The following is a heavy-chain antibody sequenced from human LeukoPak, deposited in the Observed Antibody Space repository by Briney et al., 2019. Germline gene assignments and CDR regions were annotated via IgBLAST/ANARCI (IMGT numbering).Heavy chain of an antibody. CDR2: IYYSGNT. Sequence: SETLSLTCTVSGVSISSSNSYWGWIRQPPGKGLEWIGSIYYSGNTYYNASLKSQVSISIDTSKNQFSLRLTSVTAADTAVYYCASTGTGTTSNWFDPWGQGTLVTVSS. V-gene: IGHV4-39*01. D-gene: IGHD1-1*01. CDR3: ASTGTGTTSNWFDP. J-gene: IGHJ5*02. CDR1: GVSISSSNSY.